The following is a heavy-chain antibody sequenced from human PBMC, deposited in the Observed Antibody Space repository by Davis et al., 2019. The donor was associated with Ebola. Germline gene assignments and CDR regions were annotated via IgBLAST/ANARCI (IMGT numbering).Heavy chain of an antibody. D-gene: IGHD4-17*01. V-gene: IGHV3-21*01. CDR3: ARGEYGDYGSFDY. CDR1: GFIFTNYA. CDR2: IRSGRSDYI. J-gene: IGHJ4*02. Sequence: PGGSLRLSCVTSGFIFTNYAMHWVRQAPGKGLEWVASIRSGRSDYIHHADAVKGRLTISTDPAKNSVYLQMNSLRAGDTAVYYCARGEYGDYGSFDYWGQGTLVTVSS.